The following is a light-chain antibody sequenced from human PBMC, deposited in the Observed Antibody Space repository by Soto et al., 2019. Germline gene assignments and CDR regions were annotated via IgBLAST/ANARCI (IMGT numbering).Light chain of an antibody. J-gene: IGKJ4*01. Sequence: EIVLTQSPDTLSLSPGERATLSCRASQSVSRSYLAWFQQKPGQAPRLLIYGASSRATGIPDRFSGSGSGTDFTLTISRLEPEDCAVYYCQQYRSSPLTFGGGTKVDIK. CDR1: QSVSRSY. CDR3: QQYRSSPLT. V-gene: IGKV3-20*01. CDR2: GAS.